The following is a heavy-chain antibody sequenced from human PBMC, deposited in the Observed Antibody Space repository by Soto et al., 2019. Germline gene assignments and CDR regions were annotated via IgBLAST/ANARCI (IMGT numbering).Heavy chain of an antibody. CDR2: IYHSGST. J-gene: IGHJ5*02. CDR3: AGGALKNWFDP. Sequence: SETLSLACAVSSGSISSSNRWSWVRQPPGKGMERIGEIYHSGSTNYNPSLKSRVTISVDKSKNQFSLKLSSVTAADTAVYYCAGGALKNWFDPWGQGTLVTVSS. V-gene: IGHV4-4*02. CDR1: SGSISSSNR.